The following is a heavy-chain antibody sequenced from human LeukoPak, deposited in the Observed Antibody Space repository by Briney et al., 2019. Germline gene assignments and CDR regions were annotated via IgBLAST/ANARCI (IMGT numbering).Heavy chain of an antibody. J-gene: IGHJ3*02. CDR1: GGSISSGGYY. CDR2: IYYSGST. Sequence: PSETLSLTCTVSGGSISSGGYYWSWIRQHPGKGLEWIGYIYYSGSTYYNPSLKSRVTISVDTSKNQFSLKLSSVTAADTAVYYCARDRGTVTTDADAFDIWGQGTMVTVSS. V-gene: IGHV4-31*03. D-gene: IGHD4-17*01. CDR3: ARDRGTVTTDADAFDI.